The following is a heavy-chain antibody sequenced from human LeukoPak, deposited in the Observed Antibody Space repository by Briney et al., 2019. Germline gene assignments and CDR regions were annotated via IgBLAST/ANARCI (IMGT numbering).Heavy chain of an antibody. V-gene: IGHV4-59*01. J-gene: IGHJ4*02. D-gene: IGHD5-18*01. CDR2: IYYSGST. CDR1: GGSISSYY. Sequence: PSETLSLTCTVSGGSISSYYWSWIRQPPGKGLEWIGYIYYSGSTNYNPSLKSRVTISVDTSKNQFSLKLSSVTAADTAVYYCARDLVDPEGYSYALDYWGQGTLVTVSS. CDR3: ARDLVDPEGYSYALDY.